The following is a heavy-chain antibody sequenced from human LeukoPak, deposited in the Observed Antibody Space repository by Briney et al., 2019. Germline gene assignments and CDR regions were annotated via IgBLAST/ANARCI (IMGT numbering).Heavy chain of an antibody. D-gene: IGHD1-26*01. CDR2: ISYDGSNK. J-gene: IGHJ4*02. CDR3: ARVWDRGHFDY. CDR1: GFTFSSYA. Sequence: GGSLRLSCATSGFTFSSYAMHGVRQAPGKGLEGVAVISYDGSNKYYADSVKGRFTISRDNSKNTLYLQMNSLRAEDTAVYYCARVWDRGHFDYWGQGTLVTVSS. V-gene: IGHV3-30-3*01.